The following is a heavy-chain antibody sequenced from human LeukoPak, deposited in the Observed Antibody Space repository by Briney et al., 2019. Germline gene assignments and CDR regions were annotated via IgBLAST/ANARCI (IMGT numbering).Heavy chain of an antibody. CDR1: GGSFSGYY. D-gene: IGHD6-13*01. CDR2: INHSGST. CDR3: ARGRYSSRHNPFQH. V-gene: IGHV4-34*01. J-gene: IGHJ1*01. Sequence: SETLSLTCAVYGGSFSGYYWSCIRQPPGKGLEWIGDINHSGSTNYNPSLKSRVTISVDTSKNQFSLKLSSVTAADTAVYYCARGRYSSRHNPFQHWGQGTLVTVSS.